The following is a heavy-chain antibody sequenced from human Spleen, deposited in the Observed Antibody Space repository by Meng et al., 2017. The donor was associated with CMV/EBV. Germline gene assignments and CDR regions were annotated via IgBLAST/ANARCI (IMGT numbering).Heavy chain of an antibody. CDR3: ARVGHYGSSVPIYYGMDV. J-gene: IGHJ6*02. V-gene: IGHV3-30*19. CDR1: GFAFYTYG. D-gene: IGHD6-6*01. CDR2: ITYDGSNK. Sequence: GESLKISCAASGFAFYTYGMHWVRQAPGKGLEWVGVITYDGSNKYYADSVKGRFTISRDNSKNTLDVQMNSLRADDTAVYYCARVGHYGSSVPIYYGMDVWGQGTTVTVSS.